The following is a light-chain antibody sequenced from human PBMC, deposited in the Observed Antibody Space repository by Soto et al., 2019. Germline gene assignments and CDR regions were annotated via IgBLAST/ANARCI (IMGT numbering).Light chain of an antibody. Sequence: DIVMTQSPLSLPVTPGEPASISCRSSQSLLHSNXYNYLDWYLQKPGQSPQLLIYLGSNRASGVPDRFSGSGSGTDFTLKISRVEAEDVGVYYCMQALQTPLTFGGGTKVEIK. CDR1: QSLLHSNXYNY. CDR2: LGS. J-gene: IGKJ4*01. CDR3: MQALQTPLT. V-gene: IGKV2-28*01.